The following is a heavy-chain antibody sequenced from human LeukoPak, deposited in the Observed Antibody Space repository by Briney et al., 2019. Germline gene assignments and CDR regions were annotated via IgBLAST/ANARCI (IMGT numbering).Heavy chain of an antibody. CDR1: GFTFSSLW. CDR2: INPDGSEK. V-gene: IGHV3-7*01. D-gene: IGHD6-13*01. J-gene: IGHJ4*02. CDR3: ARGGSGTSWYWYY. Sequence: GGSLRLSCEASGFTFSSLWMTWVRQAPGKGLEWVANINPDGSEKYYVDSVKGRFTISRDNAQNSLYLQMNSLRAEDTAIYFCARGGSGTSWYWYYWGQGTLVTVS.